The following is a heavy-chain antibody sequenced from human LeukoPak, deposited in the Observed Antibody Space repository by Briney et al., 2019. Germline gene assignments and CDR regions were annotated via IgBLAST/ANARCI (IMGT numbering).Heavy chain of an antibody. J-gene: IGHJ5*02. CDR1: SFTFSSHA. V-gene: IGHV3-23*01. CDR2: ISANGINS. CDR3: SKNPYSDGSHWFDP. D-gene: IGHD5-24*01. Sequence: PGGSLRLSCAASSFTFSSHAMSWVRQAPGKGLEWVSTISANGINSYYADSVKGRFTISRDNSRNTLYLQMNDLRAEDTAVYYCSKNPYSDGSHWFDPWGQGTLVTVSS.